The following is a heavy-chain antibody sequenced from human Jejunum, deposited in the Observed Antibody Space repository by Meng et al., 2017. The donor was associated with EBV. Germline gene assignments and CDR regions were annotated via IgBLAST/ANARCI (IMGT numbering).Heavy chain of an antibody. D-gene: IGHD3-22*01. CDR2: INTDGSIT. Sequence: GRLVASGEGLFQPGGSLRLSCAVSGFTFSSYWMHWVRQAPGKGLVWVSHINTDGSITNYADSVKGRFTISRDNAKNTLYLQMNSLRAEDTAVYYCVRSGGYPDYWGQGTLVTVSS. J-gene: IGHJ4*02. V-gene: IGHV3-74*01. CDR1: GFTFSSYW. CDR3: VRSGGYPDY.